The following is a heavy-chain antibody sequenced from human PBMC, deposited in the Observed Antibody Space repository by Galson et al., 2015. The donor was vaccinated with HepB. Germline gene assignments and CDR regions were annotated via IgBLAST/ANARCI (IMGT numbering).Heavy chain of an antibody. CDR3: ARAPIVVVPAAPHDAFDI. J-gene: IGHJ3*02. CDR1: GDSVSSNSAA. CDR2: TYYRSKWYN. V-gene: IGHV6-1*01. Sequence: CAISGDSVSSNSAAWNRIRQSPSRGLEWLGRTYYRSKWYNDYAVSVKSRITINPDTSKNQFSLQLNSVTPEDTAVYYCARAPIVVVPAAPHDAFDIWGQGTMVTVSS. D-gene: IGHD2-2*01.